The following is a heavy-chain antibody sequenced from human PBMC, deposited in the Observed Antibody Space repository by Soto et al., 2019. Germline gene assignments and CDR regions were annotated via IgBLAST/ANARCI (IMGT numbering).Heavy chain of an antibody. CDR2: INTSGGST. CDR1: GYTLSSYY. J-gene: IGHJ4*02. Sequence: ASVKVSCKASGYTLSSYYMHWVRQAPGQGLEWMGIINTSGGSTTYAQKFQGRVTMTRDTPTSTVYMELSSLTSEDTAVYYCARASVPGRRFDYWGEGSLVTVSS. V-gene: IGHV1-46*03. D-gene: IGHD6-19*01. CDR3: ARASVPGRRFDY.